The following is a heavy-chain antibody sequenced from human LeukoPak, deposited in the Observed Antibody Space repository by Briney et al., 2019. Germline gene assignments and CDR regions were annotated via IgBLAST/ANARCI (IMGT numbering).Heavy chain of an antibody. CDR2: ISSSSSYI. D-gene: IGHD3-10*01. Sequence: PGGSLRLSRAASGFTFSSYSMNWVRQAPGKGLEWVSSISSSSSYIYYADSVKGRFTISRDNAKNSLYLQMNSLRAEDTAVYYCARDKGITMVRGVIYGMDVWGQGTTVTVSS. V-gene: IGHV3-21*01. CDR1: GFTFSSYS. J-gene: IGHJ6*02. CDR3: ARDKGITMVRGVIYGMDV.